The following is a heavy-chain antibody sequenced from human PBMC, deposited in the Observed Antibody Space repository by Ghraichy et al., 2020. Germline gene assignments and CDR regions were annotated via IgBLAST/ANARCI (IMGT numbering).Heavy chain of an antibody. CDR1: GDSVSSSSAA. CDR3: ARSPTSSYTMGEGFDY. CDR2: TYYRSKWYN. D-gene: IGHD3-10*01. J-gene: IGHJ4*02. V-gene: IGHV6-1*01. Sequence: SQTLSLTCAISGDSVSSSSAAWHWIRQSPSRGLEWLGRTYYRSKWYNDYAVSVKSRITINPDTSKNQFSLQLNSVTPDDTAVYYCARSPTSSYTMGEGFDYWGQGTLVTVSS.